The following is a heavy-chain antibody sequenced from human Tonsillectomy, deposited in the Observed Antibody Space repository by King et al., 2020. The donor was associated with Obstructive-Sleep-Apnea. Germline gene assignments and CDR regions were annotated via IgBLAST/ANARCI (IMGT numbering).Heavy chain of an antibody. D-gene: IGHD1-14*01. CDR3: ARVRANHDFDI. J-gene: IGHJ3*02. Sequence: QESGPKLVKASETLSLTCTVSGYSMSRGFYWGWIRQPPGTGLAWIGSKSHSGSAFYSPSLTSRVTISIDTSNDQFFLNLNSVTAADTAVYYCARVRANHDFDIWGQGTQVSVSS. CDR2: KSHSGSA. CDR1: GYSMSRGFY. V-gene: IGHV4-38-2*02.